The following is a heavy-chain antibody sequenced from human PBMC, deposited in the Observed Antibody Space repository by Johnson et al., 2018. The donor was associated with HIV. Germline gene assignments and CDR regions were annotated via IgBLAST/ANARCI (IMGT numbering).Heavy chain of an antibody. J-gene: IGHJ3*02. V-gene: IGHV3-9*01. CDR1: GFTFDDYA. D-gene: IGHD2-21*02. Sequence: VQLVESGGGLVQPGRSMRLSCAASGFTFDDYAMHWVRQAPGKGLEWVSGISWNSGSIGYVDSVKGRFTIFRDNAKNSLYLQMNSLRAEDTAVYYCARSCGGDCWYDAFDIWGQGTMVTVSS. CDR3: ARSCGGDCWYDAFDI. CDR2: ISWNSGSI.